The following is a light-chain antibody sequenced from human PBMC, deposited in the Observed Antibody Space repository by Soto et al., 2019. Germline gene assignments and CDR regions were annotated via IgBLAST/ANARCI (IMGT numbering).Light chain of an antibody. CDR2: DAS. CDR3: QQFHNYPPIT. Sequence: IQLTQSPSSLPVSVGDRVTITCRASQGISSALAWYQQKPGKAPKLLIYDASSLESGVPSRFSGSASGTDFTLTISSLQPEDFATYYCQQFHNYPPITFGQGTRLEIK. CDR1: QGISSA. V-gene: IGKV1D-13*01. J-gene: IGKJ5*01.